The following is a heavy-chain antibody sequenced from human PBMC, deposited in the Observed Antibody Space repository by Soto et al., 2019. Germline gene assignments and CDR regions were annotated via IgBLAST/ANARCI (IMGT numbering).Heavy chain of an antibody. CDR3: TRNAY. CDR2: IEDGGSER. V-gene: IGHV3-7*01. CDR1: GFTLSDNW. Sequence: EVHLVEAGGGLVQPGESLRLSCATSGFTLSDNWMSWVRQAPGKGLEWVANIEDGGSERWYADSVKGRFTIFRDTAKNSLSLQMTGLRAEDTAMYYCTRNAYWGQGTLVTVSS. J-gene: IGHJ4*02.